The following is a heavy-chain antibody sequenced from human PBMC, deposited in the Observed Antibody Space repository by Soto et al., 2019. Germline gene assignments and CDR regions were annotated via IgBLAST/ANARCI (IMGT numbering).Heavy chain of an antibody. CDR1: GSSISSGDDY. J-gene: IGHJ4*02. D-gene: IGHD3-10*01. CDR3: TRDAPLWFGELSQ. CDR2: IFYTGST. V-gene: IGHV4-30-4*01. Sequence: SETLSLTCTVSGSSISSGDDYWSWIRQPPGKGLEWLGFIFYTGSTYYNPSFKSRLTMSTDTSRNHFSLSLSSVTAADTAVYYCTRDAPLWFGELSQWGQGTLVTVSS.